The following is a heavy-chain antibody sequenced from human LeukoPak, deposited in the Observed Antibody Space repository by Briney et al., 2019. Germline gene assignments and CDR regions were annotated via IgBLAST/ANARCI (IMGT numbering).Heavy chain of an antibody. D-gene: IGHD3-22*01. J-gene: IGHJ4*02. CDR1: GFTFSSYW. Sequence: GGSLRLSCAASGFTFSSYWMSWVRQAPGKGLEWVANIKQDGSEKYYVDSVKGRFTISRDNAKNSLYLQMNSLRAEDTAVYYCAKDPKSSYDSSGYYGPLWYFDYWGQGTLVTVSS. CDR3: AKDPKSSYDSSGYYGPLWYFDY. CDR2: IKQDGSEK. V-gene: IGHV3-7*03.